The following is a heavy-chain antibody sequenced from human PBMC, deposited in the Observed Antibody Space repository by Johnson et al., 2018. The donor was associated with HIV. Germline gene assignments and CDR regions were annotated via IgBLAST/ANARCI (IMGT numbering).Heavy chain of an antibody. CDR1: GFTFSNAW. CDR2: IKSKTDGGTT. Sequence: VQLVESGGGLVKPGGSLRLSCAASGFTFSNAWMSWVRQAPGKGLEWVGRIKSKTDGGTTDYAAPVKGRFTISRDDSKNTLYLQMNSLRAEDTAVYYCAREWRGDLAAAGIDAFDIWGQGTMVTVSS. D-gene: IGHD6-13*01. J-gene: IGHJ3*02. CDR3: AREWRGDLAAAGIDAFDI. V-gene: IGHV3-15*01.